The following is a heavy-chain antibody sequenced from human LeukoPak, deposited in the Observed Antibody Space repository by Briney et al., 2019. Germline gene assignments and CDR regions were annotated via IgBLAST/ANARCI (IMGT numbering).Heavy chain of an antibody. Sequence: GGSLRLSCAASGFTLSSYSMNWVRQAPGKGLEWVSSIRSSSSYIYYADSVKGRFTISRDNAKNSLYLQMNSLRAEDTAVYYCARVHSSSWPNYYYYYYMDVWGKGTRSPSP. D-gene: IGHD6-13*01. J-gene: IGHJ6*03. V-gene: IGHV3-21*01. CDR2: IRSSSSYI. CDR1: GFTLSSYS. CDR3: ARVHSSSWPNYYYYYYMDV.